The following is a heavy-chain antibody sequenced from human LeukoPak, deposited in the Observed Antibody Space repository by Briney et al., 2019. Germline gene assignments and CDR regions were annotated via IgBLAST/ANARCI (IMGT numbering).Heavy chain of an antibody. D-gene: IGHD3-22*01. J-gene: IGHJ4*02. CDR2: ISGSGGST. Sequence: GGSLRLSCAASGFTFSSYGMSWVRQAPGKGLEWVSAISGSGGSTYYADSVKGRFTISRDNSKNTLYLQMNSLKTEDTAVYYCTRAPPYYYDSLDWGQGTLVTVSS. V-gene: IGHV3-23*01. CDR3: TRAPPYYYDSLD. CDR1: GFTFSSYG.